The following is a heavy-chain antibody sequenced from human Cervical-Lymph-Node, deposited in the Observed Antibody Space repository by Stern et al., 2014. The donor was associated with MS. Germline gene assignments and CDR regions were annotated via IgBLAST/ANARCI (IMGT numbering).Heavy chain of an antibody. CDR1: GGSISSGNYY. CDR2: IYSSGST. D-gene: IGHD3-9*01. V-gene: IGHV4-61*02. CDR3: ARGSYGVLPGNGGHGFDI. Sequence: QVQLLQSGPGLVKPSQTLSLTCTVSGGSISSGNYYWSWIRQPAGEGLEWIGRIYSSGSTQYNPPVKSRVTIAADTSTNQLSLRLSSFTAADTAVYYCARGSYGVLPGNGGHGFDIWGQGTMVTVSS. J-gene: IGHJ3*02.